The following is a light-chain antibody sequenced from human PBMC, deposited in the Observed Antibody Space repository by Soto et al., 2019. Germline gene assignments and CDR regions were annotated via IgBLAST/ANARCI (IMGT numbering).Light chain of an antibody. CDR1: SSDVGGYNY. CDR2: EVS. Sequence: QSALTQPASVSGSPGQSITISCTGTSSDVGGYNYVSWYQQHPGKAPKLMIYEVSTRPSGVSNRFSGSKSGNTASLTISGLQAEDEADYYCSSYTSSSTLLVFGTGTKLTVL. CDR3: SSYTSSSTLLV. J-gene: IGLJ1*01. V-gene: IGLV2-14*01.